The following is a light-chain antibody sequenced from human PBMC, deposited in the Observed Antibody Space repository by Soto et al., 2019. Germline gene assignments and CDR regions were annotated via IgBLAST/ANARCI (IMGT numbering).Light chain of an antibody. CDR1: QGVTNN. Sequence: EVVLTQSPGTLSLSPGERATLSCRASQGVTNNYLAWYQQKPGQAPRLLIYGASTRAPGFPARFSGSGSGTDFTLTISSLQSEDFAVYYCQQYNNWPWTFGQGTKVDIK. J-gene: IGKJ1*01. V-gene: IGKV3-15*01. CDR2: GAS. CDR3: QQYNNWPWT.